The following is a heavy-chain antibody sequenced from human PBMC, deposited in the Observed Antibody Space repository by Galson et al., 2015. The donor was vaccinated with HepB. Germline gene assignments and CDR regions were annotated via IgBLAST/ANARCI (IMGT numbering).Heavy chain of an antibody. V-gene: IGHV3-30-3*01. CDR2: ISYDGSNK. J-gene: IGHJ3*02. Sequence: SLRLSCAASGFTFSSYAMHWVRQAPGKGLEWVAVISYDGSNKYYADSVKGRFTISRDNSKNTLYLQMNSLRAEDTAVYYCAREGDYFRLGAFDIWGQGTMVTVSS. CDR3: AREGDYFRLGAFDI. D-gene: IGHD4-17*01. CDR1: GFTFSSYA.